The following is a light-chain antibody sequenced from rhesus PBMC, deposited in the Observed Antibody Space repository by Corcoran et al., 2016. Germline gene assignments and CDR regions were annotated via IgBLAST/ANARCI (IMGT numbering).Light chain of an antibody. J-gene: IGKJ4*01. V-gene: IGKV1-37*01. CDR1: QGISSY. CDR2: YAS. CDR3: QQYNSDPLT. Sequence: DIQMTQSPSSLSASVGDRVTITCRASQGISSYLAWYQQKPGKAPKPLIYYASNLESGVPSRFSGSGSGTEFTLHISSLQPEDFATYYCQQYNSDPLTFGGGTKVEIK.